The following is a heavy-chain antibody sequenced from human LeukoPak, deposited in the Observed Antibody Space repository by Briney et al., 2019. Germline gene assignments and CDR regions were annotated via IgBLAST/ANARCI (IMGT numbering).Heavy chain of an antibody. V-gene: IGHV3-9*01. CDR2: ISWNSRII. Sequence: GGSLRLSCAASGFIFDDYAMYWVRQAPGKGLEWVSGISWNSRIIDYADSVKVRFTISRDNAKTSLYLQMNSLTTEDTAFYYCARLTGAASGTYYFDFWGQGTLVTVSS. D-gene: IGHD1-26*01. J-gene: IGHJ4*02. CDR1: GFIFDDYA. CDR3: ARLTGAASGTYYFDF.